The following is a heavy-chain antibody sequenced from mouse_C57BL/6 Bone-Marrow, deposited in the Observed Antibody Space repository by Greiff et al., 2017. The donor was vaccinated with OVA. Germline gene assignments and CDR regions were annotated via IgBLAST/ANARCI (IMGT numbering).Heavy chain of an antibody. D-gene: IGHD1-1*01. J-gene: IGHJ1*03. CDR2: ILPGSGST. CDR3: ARECYYYGSSPYWYFDV. Sequence: QVQLQQSGAELMKPGASVKLSCKATGYTFTGYWIAWVKQRPGHGLEWIGEILPGSGSTNYNEKFKGKATFTADTSSNTAYMQLSSLTTEDSAIYYCARECYYYGSSPYWYFDVWGTGTTVTVSS. V-gene: IGHV1-9*01. CDR1: GYTFTGYW.